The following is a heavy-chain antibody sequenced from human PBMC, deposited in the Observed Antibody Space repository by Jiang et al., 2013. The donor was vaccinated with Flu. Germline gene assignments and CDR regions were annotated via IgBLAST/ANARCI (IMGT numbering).Heavy chain of an antibody. CDR3: ALEDCSHDGCHQEFDY. J-gene: IGHJ4*02. V-gene: IGHV1-2*02. D-gene: IGHD2-15*01. CDR2: MNADNGDS. CDR1: GYTFSGHY. Sequence: SVKVSCKTSGYTFSGHYMHWVRQAPGQGLEYVGWMNADNGDSKSAQRFQGRVTMTRDTSISASYMELTSLRSDDTAVYYCALEDCSHDGCHQEFDYWGQGTLVTVSS.